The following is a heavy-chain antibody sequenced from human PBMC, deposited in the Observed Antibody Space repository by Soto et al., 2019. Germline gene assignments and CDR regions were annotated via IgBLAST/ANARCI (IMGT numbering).Heavy chain of an antibody. V-gene: IGHV4-38-2*02. CDR1: GHSISSGFYY. J-gene: IGHJ4*02. Sequence: SETLSLTCTVSGHSISSGFYYWGWVRQPPGKGPQWIGSIYHSGSTYYNPSLQSRVTMSVDTSKNQLSLKLSSVTAADTAVYYCARCGYSYSARFFDSWGQGTRVTVSS. CDR3: ARCGYSYSARFFDS. D-gene: IGHD5-18*01. CDR2: IYHSGST.